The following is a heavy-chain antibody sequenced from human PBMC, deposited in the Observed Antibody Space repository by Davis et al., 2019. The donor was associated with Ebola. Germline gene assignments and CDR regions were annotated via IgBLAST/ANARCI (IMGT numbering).Heavy chain of an antibody. Sequence: GESLKISCAASGFTFSSHSMNWVRQAPGKGLEWVSSISSSSSYIYYADSVKGRFTISRDNAKNSLYLQMNSLRAEDTAVYYCARMGVGVVVTLDVWGQGTTVTVSS. CDR3: ARMGVGVVVTLDV. V-gene: IGHV3-21*01. D-gene: IGHD2-21*02. J-gene: IGHJ6*02. CDR1: GFTFSSHS. CDR2: ISSSSSYI.